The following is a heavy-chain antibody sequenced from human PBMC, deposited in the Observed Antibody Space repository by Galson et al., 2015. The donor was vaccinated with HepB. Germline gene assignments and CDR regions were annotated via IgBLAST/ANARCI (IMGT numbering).Heavy chain of an antibody. J-gene: IGHJ4*02. CDR1: GYRFSSYW. Sequence: QSGAEVKEPGESLKISCKASGYRFSSYWIGWVRQMPGKGLEWMGIISPGDSDTIYSPSFQGQVTISADKSINTAYLQWSSLKASNSAIYFCATHPPLPLGIAVPDFWGQGTLVSVSA. CDR3: ATHPPLPLGIAVPDF. CDR2: ISPGDSDT. D-gene: IGHD1-1*01. V-gene: IGHV5-51*01.